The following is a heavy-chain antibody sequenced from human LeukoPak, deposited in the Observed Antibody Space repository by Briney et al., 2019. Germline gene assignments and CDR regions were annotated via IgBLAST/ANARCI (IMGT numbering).Heavy chain of an antibody. J-gene: IGHJ5*02. D-gene: IGHD1-26*01. Sequence: PSETLSLTCTVSGGSISSSSYYWGWIRQPPGKGLEWIGSIYYSGSTYYNPSLKGRVTISVDTSKNQFSLKLSSVTAADTAVYYCARPLGPSGSYWGGWFDPWGQGTLVTVSS. CDR3: ARPLGPSGSYWGGWFDP. CDR2: IYYSGST. V-gene: IGHV4-39*01. CDR1: GGSISSSSYY.